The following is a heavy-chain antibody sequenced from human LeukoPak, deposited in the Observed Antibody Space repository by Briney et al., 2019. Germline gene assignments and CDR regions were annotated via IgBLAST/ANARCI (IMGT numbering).Heavy chain of an antibody. V-gene: IGHV3-48*04. CDR1: GFTFSSYS. J-gene: IGHJ3*02. Sequence: GGSLRLSCAASGFTFSSYSMNWVRQAPGKGLEWVSYISSSSSTIYYADSVKGRFTISRDNAKNSLYLQMNSLRAEDTAVYYCARPRAGYVSAFDIWGQGTMVTVSS. CDR3: ARPRAGYVSAFDI. CDR2: ISSSSSTI. D-gene: IGHD5-12*01.